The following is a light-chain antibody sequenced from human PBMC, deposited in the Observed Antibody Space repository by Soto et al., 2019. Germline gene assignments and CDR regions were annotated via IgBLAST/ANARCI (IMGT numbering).Light chain of an antibody. CDR2: GAS. CDR3: QQRINWPLT. CDR1: QSISSH. V-gene: IGKV3-11*01. J-gene: IGKJ4*01. Sequence: EIVLTQSPATLSLSPGERATLSCRASQSISSHLAWYQQKPGQAPRLLIYGASNRATGIPARFSGSRSGTDFTLTISSLEPEDFAVYYCQQRINWPLTFGGGTKVEIK.